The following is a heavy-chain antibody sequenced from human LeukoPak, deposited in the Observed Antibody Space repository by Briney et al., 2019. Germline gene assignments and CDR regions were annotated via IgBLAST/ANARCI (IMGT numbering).Heavy chain of an antibody. CDR3: ASSSSWYGWFDP. CDR1: GFTFSSYS. D-gene: IGHD6-13*01. Sequence: GGSLRLSCAASGFTFSSYSMNWVRQAPGKGLEWVSSISSSSSYIYYADSVKGRFTISRDNAKNSLHLQMNSLRAEDTAVYYCASSSSWYGWFDPWGQGTLVTVSS. V-gene: IGHV3-21*01. CDR2: ISSSSSYI. J-gene: IGHJ5*02.